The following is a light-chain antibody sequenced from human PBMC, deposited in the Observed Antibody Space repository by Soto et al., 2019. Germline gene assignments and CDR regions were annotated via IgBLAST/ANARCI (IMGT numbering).Light chain of an antibody. CDR2: GAS. CDR1: QSVSNY. Sequence: EIVLTQSPATLSLSPGETATLSCRASQSVSNYLAWYQHKPGQAPRLLNYGASNRATGISARISGSGSGRDFSLTINSLEPEDSAVYYCHQRTNWPSITFGQGTRLEI. CDR3: HQRTNWPSIT. V-gene: IGKV3-11*02. J-gene: IGKJ5*01.